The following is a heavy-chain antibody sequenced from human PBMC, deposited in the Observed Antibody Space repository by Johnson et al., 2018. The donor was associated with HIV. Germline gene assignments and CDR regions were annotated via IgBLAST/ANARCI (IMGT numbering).Heavy chain of an antibody. CDR3: ARERGPWKHLWLRDAFDI. Sequence: VQLVESGGGVVQPGRSLRLSCAASGFTFSSYAMHWVRQAPGKGLEWVAVISYYGSNKYYADSVKGRFTISRDNSKNTLYLQMNSLRAEDTAVYYCARERGPWKHLWLRDAFDIWGQGTMVTVSS. D-gene: IGHD5-18*01. CDR2: ISYYGSNK. V-gene: IGHV3-30*04. CDR1: GFTFSSYA. J-gene: IGHJ3*02.